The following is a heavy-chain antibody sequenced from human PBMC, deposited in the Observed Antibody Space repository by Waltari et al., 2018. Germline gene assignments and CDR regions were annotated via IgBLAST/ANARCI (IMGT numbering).Heavy chain of an antibody. CDR3: ATYIGASIGTAAFDV. D-gene: IGHD5-12*01. CDR2: MSYSGTT. V-gene: IGHV4-39*01. CDR1: GFFIISHRHY. Sequence: QLQLQESAPGLVKPSATLSLTCSVTGFFIISHRHYWVWIRQTPGQGLEWLATMSYSGTTYSSPSLKGRVTISRDTSKNQVSLRLGSVTAADTALYYCATYIGASIGTAAFDVWGQGTRVTVSS. J-gene: IGHJ3*01.